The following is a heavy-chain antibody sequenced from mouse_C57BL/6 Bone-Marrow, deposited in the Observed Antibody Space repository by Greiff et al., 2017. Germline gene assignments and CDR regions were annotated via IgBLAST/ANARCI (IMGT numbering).Heavy chain of an antibody. D-gene: IGHD2-2*01. CDR2: IYPGDGDT. V-gene: IGHV1-80*01. Sequence: VQLVESGAELVKPGASVKISCKASGYAFSSYWMNWVKQRPGKGLEWIGQIYPGDGDTNYNGKFKGKATLTADKSSSTAYMQLSSLTSEDSAVYFCAREKGYPAYFDYWGQGTTLTVSS. J-gene: IGHJ2*01. CDR3: AREKGYPAYFDY. CDR1: GYAFSSYW.